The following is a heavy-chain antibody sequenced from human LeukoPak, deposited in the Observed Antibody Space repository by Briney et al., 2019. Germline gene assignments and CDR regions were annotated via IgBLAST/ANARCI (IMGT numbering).Heavy chain of an antibody. CDR2: IYSGGST. CDR3: ARVDSSWYDAFDI. V-gene: IGHV3-66*01. D-gene: IGHD6-13*01. CDR1: GXTVSSNY. Sequence: GGSLRLSCAASGXTVSSNYMSWVRQAPGKGLEWVSVIYSGGSTYYADSVKGRFTISRDNSKNTLYLQMNSLRAEDTAVYYCARVDSSWYDAFDIWGQGTMVTVSS. J-gene: IGHJ3*02.